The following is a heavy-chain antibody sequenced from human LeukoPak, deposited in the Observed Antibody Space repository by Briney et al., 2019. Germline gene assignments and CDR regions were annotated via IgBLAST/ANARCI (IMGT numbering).Heavy chain of an antibody. J-gene: IGHJ3*02. CDR3: AKGAGYYDSSAGGGFDI. CDR2: ISGSGGST. D-gene: IGHD3-22*01. V-gene: IGHV3-23*01. CDR1: GFTFSSYA. Sequence: GGSLRLSCAASGFTFSSYAMSWVRQAPGKGLEWVSAISGSGGSTYYADSVKGRFTISRDNSKNTLYLQMNSLRAEDTAVYYCAKGAGYYDSSAGGGFDIWGQGTMVTVSS.